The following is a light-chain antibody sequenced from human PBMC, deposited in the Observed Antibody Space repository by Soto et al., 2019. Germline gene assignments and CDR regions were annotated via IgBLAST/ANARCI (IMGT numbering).Light chain of an antibody. J-gene: IGKJ2*01. CDR2: YAS. CDR1: QSVDIS. V-gene: IGKV3-11*01. Sequence: EIVLTQSPATLSLSPGEGATLSCRASQSVDISLAWYQQRRGQAPRLLIYYASKRATGIPARFIGSGSGTDFTLTISSLEPEDFAVYYCHQRNNWPLYTFGQGTKLEIK. CDR3: HQRNNWPLYT.